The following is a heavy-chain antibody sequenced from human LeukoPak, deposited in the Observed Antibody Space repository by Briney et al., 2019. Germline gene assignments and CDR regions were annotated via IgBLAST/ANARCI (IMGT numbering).Heavy chain of an antibody. J-gene: IGHJ4*02. CDR3: ARSRDGHNFGY. D-gene: IGHD5-24*01. CDR1: GYSISSGYY. CDR2: IYHSGST. V-gene: IGHV4-38-2*01. Sequence: SETLSLTCAVSGYSISSGYYWGWIRQPPGKGLEWIGSIYHSGSTYYNPSLKSRVTISVDTSKNQFSLKLSSVTAADTAVYYCARSRDGHNFGYWGQGTLVTVSS.